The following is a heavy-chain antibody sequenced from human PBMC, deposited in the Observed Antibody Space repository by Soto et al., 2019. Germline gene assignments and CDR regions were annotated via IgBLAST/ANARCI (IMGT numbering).Heavy chain of an antibody. Sequence: QVQLVQSGAEVKKPGSSVKVSCKASGGTFSSYAISWVRQAPGQGLEWMGGIIPIFGTANYAQKFQGRVTITADESTSTAYMELSSLRSEDTAVYYCARDRPDSSGYYRWGSDAFDFWGQGTMVTVSS. J-gene: IGHJ3*01. V-gene: IGHV1-69*01. CDR2: IIPIFGTA. D-gene: IGHD3-22*01. CDR3: ARDRPDSSGYYRWGSDAFDF. CDR1: GGTFSSYA.